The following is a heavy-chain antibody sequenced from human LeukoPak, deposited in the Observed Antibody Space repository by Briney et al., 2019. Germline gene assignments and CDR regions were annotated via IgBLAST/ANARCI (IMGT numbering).Heavy chain of an antibody. CDR1: GFIFRNYA. Sequence: GGSLRLSCAASGFIFRNYAMSWVRQAPGRGLEWVAVISGPGPSTVYADSVKGRFTISRDNSKNTLFLQLDSLRVEDTAIYYCAKEEMPHAFDLWGQGTMVTVSS. J-gene: IGHJ3*01. CDR2: ISGPGPST. CDR3: AKEEMPHAFDL. D-gene: IGHD5-24*01. V-gene: IGHV3-23*01.